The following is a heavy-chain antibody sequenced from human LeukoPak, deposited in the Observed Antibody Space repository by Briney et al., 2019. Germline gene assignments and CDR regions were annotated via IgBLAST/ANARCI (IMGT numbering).Heavy chain of an antibody. D-gene: IGHD2-21*02. CDR1: GDSVSSGSYC. CDR3: ASHCGGDCYSDAFDI. Sequence: PSETLSFACNVSGDSVSSGSYCWSWIRQPPGKGLEWIGYIYYSGSTNYNPSLKSRVTISVDTSKNQFSLKLSSVTAADTAVYYCASHCGGDCYSDAFDIWGQGTMVTVSS. V-gene: IGHV4-61*01. CDR2: IYYSGST. J-gene: IGHJ3*02.